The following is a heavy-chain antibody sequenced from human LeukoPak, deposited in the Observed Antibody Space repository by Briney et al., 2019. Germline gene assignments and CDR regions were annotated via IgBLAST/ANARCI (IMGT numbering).Heavy chain of an antibody. CDR1: GGSISGTSYY. CDR3: ARVGSGRYNYGYSLVY. V-gene: IGHV4-39*07. Sequence: SETLSLTCTVSGGSISGTSYYWAWIRQPPGKGLEWIGRVYYSGTTYYNPSLKSRVTISMDTSKNQFSLELHSVTAADTAMYYCARVGSGRYNYGYSLVYWGQGTLVTVSS. D-gene: IGHD5-18*01. CDR2: VYYSGTT. J-gene: IGHJ4*02.